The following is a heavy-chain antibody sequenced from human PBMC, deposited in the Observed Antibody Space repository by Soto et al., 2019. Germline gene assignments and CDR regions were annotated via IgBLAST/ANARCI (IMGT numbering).Heavy chain of an antibody. Sequence: SQTLSLTCAISGDSVSSNTASWNLIRQSPSRGLEWLGRTYYRSKWYNDYPASVKSRITINPDTSKNQFSLQLNPVGPEDTAVYYCVREIAPRGFDPWGQGTLVTVSS. J-gene: IGHJ5*02. CDR3: VREIAPRGFDP. CDR1: GDSVSSNTAS. V-gene: IGHV6-1*01. CDR2: TYYRSKWYN. D-gene: IGHD2-21*01.